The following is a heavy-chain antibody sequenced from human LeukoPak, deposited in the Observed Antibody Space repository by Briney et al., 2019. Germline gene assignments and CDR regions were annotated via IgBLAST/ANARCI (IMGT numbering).Heavy chain of an antibody. J-gene: IGHJ6*03. Sequence: GGSLRLSCGASGLTFSAHAMNWVRQAPGKGLEWVSYISSSSNIRYYADSVKGRFTISRDNARNSLYLQMNSLRAEDTAVYYCARDPRLVRTYSDYYYMDVWGKGTTVTVSS. D-gene: IGHD4-23*01. CDR1: GLTFSAHA. V-gene: IGHV3-48*04. CDR3: ARDPRLVRTYSDYYYMDV. CDR2: ISSSSNIR.